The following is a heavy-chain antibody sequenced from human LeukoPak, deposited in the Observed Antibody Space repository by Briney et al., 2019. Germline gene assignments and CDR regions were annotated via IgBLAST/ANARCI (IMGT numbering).Heavy chain of an antibody. V-gene: IGHV3-23*01. CDR1: GFTFSSYA. CDR3: AKSGGAVSDY. CDR2: ISGSGGRT. D-gene: IGHD6-25*01. J-gene: IGHJ4*02. Sequence: GGSLRLSCAASGFTFSSYAMSWVRQAPGKGLEWVSAISGSGGRTHYADYVKGRFTISRDNSKNTLYLQMNSLRAEDTAIYYCAKSGGAVSDYWGQGTLVTVSS.